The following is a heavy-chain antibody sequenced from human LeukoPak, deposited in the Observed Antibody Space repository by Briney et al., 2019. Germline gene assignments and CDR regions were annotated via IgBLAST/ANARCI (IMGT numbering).Heavy chain of an antibody. D-gene: IGHD6-6*01. CDR1: GYTFSGFY. CDR3: ARDSVVLAAHAFDY. CDR2: INPNSGVT. Sequence: ASVKVSCKASGYTFSGFYIHWVRQAPGQGLEWMGWINPNSGVTNYAQKLQGRVTITRDTSIDTAYMQLSRLRSDDTAVYYCARDSVVLAAHAFDYWGQGTLVTVSS. J-gene: IGHJ4*02. V-gene: IGHV1-2*02.